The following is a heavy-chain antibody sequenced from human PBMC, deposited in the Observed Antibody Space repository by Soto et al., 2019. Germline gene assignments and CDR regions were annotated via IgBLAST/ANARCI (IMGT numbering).Heavy chain of an antibody. CDR3: ARTYYDSSGYRSWLYYYYGMDV. D-gene: IGHD3-22*01. V-gene: IGHV4-34*01. Sequence: SETLSLTCAVYGGSFSGYYWSWIRQPPGKGLEWIGEINHSGSTNYNPSLKSRVTISVDTSKNQFSLKLSSVTAADTAVYYCARTYYDSSGYRSWLYYYYGMDVWGQGTTVTVSS. J-gene: IGHJ6*02. CDR1: GGSFSGYY. CDR2: INHSGST.